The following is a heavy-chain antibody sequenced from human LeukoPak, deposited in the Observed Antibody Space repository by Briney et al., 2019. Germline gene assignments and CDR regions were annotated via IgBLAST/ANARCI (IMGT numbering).Heavy chain of an antibody. CDR3: AREAGITIFGVVTWYYFDY. V-gene: IGHV1-18*01. J-gene: IGHJ4*02. CDR2: ISAYNGNT. CDR1: GYTFTSYG. D-gene: IGHD3-3*01. Sequence: ASVKVSCKASGYTFTSYGISWVRQAPGQGLEWMGWISAYNGNTNYAQKLQGRVTMTTDTSTSTAYMELRSLRSDDTAVYYCAREAGITIFGVVTWYYFDYWGQGTLVTVSS.